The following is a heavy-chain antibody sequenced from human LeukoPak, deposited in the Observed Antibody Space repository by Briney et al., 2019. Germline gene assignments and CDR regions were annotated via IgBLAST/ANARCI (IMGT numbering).Heavy chain of an antibody. CDR1: GFTFSIYA. J-gene: IGHJ4*02. V-gene: IGHV3-23*01. Sequence: GGSLRLSCAASGFTFSIYAMSWVRQAPGKGLEWVSAIPGSGDNTNYADSVKGRFTISRDNSKNTLYLQMNSLRAEDTAVYYCAKRSGVSYGYFDYWGQGTLVTVSS. CDR2: IPGSGDNT. D-gene: IGHD1-26*01. CDR3: AKRSGVSYGYFDY.